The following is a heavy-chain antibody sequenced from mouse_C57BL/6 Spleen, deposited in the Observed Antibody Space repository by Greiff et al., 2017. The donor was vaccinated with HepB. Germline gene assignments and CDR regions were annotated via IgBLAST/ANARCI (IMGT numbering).Heavy chain of an antibody. CDR1: GYTFTDYY. J-gene: IGHJ2*01. Sequence: EVQLQQSGPELVKPGASVKISCKASGYTFTDYYMNWVKQSHGKSLEWIGDINPNNGGTSYNQKFKGKATLTVDKSSSTAYMELRSLTSEDSAVYYCARGIYYDYDPYYFDYWGQGTTLTVSS. V-gene: IGHV1-26*01. D-gene: IGHD2-4*01. CDR2: INPNNGGT. CDR3: ARGIYYDYDPYYFDY.